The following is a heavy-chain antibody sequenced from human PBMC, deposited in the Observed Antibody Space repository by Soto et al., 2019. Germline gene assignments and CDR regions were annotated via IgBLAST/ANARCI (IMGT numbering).Heavy chain of an antibody. CDR3: ARGRIVVVTADGMDV. J-gene: IGHJ6*02. Sequence: ASVKVSCKASGYTFTSYDINWVRQATGQGLEWMGWMNPNSGNAGYAQKFQGRVTMTRNTSISTAYMELSSLRSEDTAVYYCARGRIVVVTADGMDVWGQGTTVTSP. V-gene: IGHV1-8*01. D-gene: IGHD2-21*02. CDR1: GYTFTSYD. CDR2: MNPNSGNA.